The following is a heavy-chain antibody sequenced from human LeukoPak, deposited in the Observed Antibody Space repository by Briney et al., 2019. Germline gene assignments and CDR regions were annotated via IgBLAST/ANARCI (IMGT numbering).Heavy chain of an antibody. Sequence: PGGSLRLSCAASGFTFSSFGMNWARQAPGKGLEWVSSISTSSSYIYYADSLKGRFTISRDNAKNSLYLQMNSLRAEDTAVYYCARGRFGDHYMDVWGKGTTVTISS. CDR2: ISTSSSYI. J-gene: IGHJ6*03. CDR3: ARGRFGDHYMDV. CDR1: GFTFSSFG. D-gene: IGHD3-10*01. V-gene: IGHV3-21*01.